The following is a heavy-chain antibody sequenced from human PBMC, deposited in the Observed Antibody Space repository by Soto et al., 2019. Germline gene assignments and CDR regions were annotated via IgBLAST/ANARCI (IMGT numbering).Heavy chain of an antibody. J-gene: IGHJ4*02. CDR3: ARGDAIFGVVTTFDY. V-gene: IGHV3-11*04. Sequence: PGGSLRLSCAASGYTFSDYYMSWIRQAPGKGLEWISYINTSGTNIYYADSVKGRFTITRDNAKNTLYLQMNSLRAEDTAVYYCARGDAIFGVVTTFDYWGQGTLVTVSS. CDR2: INTSGTNI. D-gene: IGHD3-3*01. CDR1: GYTFSDYY.